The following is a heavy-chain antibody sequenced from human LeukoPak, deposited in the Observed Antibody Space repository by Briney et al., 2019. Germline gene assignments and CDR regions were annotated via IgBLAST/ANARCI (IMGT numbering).Heavy chain of an antibody. CDR1: GFSFDSFA. CDR3: AKDATPYY. V-gene: IGHV3-23*01. CDR2: ISGSGGST. D-gene: IGHD1-26*01. Sequence: GGSLRLSCAASGFSFDSFAMTWVRQAPGKGLEWVSCISGSGGSTYYADSVKGRFTISRDNFKNTVHLQMNSLRAEDTAVYYCAKDATPYYWGQGTLVTVSS. J-gene: IGHJ4*02.